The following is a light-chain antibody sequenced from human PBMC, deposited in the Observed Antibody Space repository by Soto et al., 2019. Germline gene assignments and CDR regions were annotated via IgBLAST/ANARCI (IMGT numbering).Light chain of an antibody. J-gene: IGKJ1*01. CDR1: QSIRHF. V-gene: IGKV3-11*01. Sequence: TQSTPPLSVSHRGRATLSWRASQSIRHFLGWYQHKPGQAPRLLIYDASNRATGIPPRFSGSGSGTDFTLTISSLEPEDCAVYFCQQRYNWPWTVGQGTKVDI. CDR2: DAS. CDR3: QQRYNWPWT.